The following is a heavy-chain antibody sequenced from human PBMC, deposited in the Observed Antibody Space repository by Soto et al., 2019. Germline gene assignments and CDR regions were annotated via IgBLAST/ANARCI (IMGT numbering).Heavy chain of an antibody. Sequence: ASVKVSCKASGGTFSSYAISWVRQAPGQGLEWMGGIIPIFGTANYAQKFQGRVTITADESTSTAYMELSSLRSEDTAVYYCAGMVYARETPRLEKDPEYYYYYYGMDVWGQGTTVTVSS. CDR1: GGTFSSYA. CDR2: IIPIFGTA. D-gene: IGHD2-8*01. J-gene: IGHJ6*02. V-gene: IGHV1-69*13. CDR3: AGMVYARETPRLEKDPEYYYYYYGMDV.